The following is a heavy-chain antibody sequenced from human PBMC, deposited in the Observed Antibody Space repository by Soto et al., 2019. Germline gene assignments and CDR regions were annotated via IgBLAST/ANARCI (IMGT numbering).Heavy chain of an antibody. CDR2: IYYSGST. V-gene: IGHV4-59*08. Sequence: SETLSLTCTVSGGSISSYYWSWIRQPPGKGLEWIGYIYYSGSTNYNPSLKSRVTISVDTSKNQFSLKLSSVTAADTAVYYCASSFSLSIAAQKAFDYWGQGTLVTVSS. J-gene: IGHJ4*02. CDR3: ASSFSLSIAAQKAFDY. D-gene: IGHD6-6*01. CDR1: GGSISSYY.